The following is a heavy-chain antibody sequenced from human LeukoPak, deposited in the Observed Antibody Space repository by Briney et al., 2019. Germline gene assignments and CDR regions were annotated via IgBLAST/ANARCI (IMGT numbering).Heavy chain of an antibody. CDR3: ARAGDRITIFGVVIPFNY. D-gene: IGHD3-3*01. J-gene: IGHJ4*02. CDR2: ISSSSSYI. Sequence: TGGSLRLSCAASGFTFSSYSMNWVRQAPGKGLKWVSSISSSSSYIYYADSVKGRFTISRDNAKNSLYLQMNSLRAEDTAVYYCARAGDRITIFGVVIPFNYWGQGTLVTVSS. V-gene: IGHV3-21*01. CDR1: GFTFSSYS.